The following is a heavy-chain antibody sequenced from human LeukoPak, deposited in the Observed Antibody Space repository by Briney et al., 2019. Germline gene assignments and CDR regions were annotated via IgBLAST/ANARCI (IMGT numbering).Heavy chain of an antibody. CDR3: AREGEQWLVRDWYFDL. V-gene: IGHV4-38-2*02. CDR2: INHSGST. J-gene: IGHJ2*01. D-gene: IGHD6-19*01. Sequence: SETLSLTCAVSGYSISSGYYWGWIRQPPGKGLEWIGEINHSGSTNYNPSLKSRVTISVDTSKNQFSLKLSSVTAADTAVYYCAREGEQWLVRDWYFDLWGRGTLVTVSS. CDR1: GYSISSGYY.